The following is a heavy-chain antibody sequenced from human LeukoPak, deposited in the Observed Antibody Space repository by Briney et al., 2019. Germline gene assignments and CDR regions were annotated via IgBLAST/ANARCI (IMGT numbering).Heavy chain of an antibody. J-gene: IGHJ4*02. D-gene: IGHD2-8*01. CDR1: GFTVSSNY. Sequence: PGGSLRLSCAASGFTVSSNYMSWVRQAPGKGLEWVSVIYSGGSTYYADSVKGRFTISRDNSKNTLYLQMYSLRAEDTAVYYCARDWGCTNGVCYHFDYWGQGTLVTVSS. V-gene: IGHV3-66*02. CDR3: ARDWGCTNGVCYHFDY. CDR2: IYSGGST.